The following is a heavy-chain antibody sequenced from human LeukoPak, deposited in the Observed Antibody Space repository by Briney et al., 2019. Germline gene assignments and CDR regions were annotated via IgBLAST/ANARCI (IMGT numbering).Heavy chain of an antibody. CDR1: GFTFSSYS. J-gene: IGHJ4*02. D-gene: IGHD6-13*01. V-gene: IGHV3-21*01. CDR2: ISSSSTYI. CDR3: ARDPPTRQYTNSFSLDY. Sequence: GGSLRLSCAASGFTFSSYSMNWVRQAPGKGLEWVSVISSSSTYIFYADSVKGRFTISRDNAKNSLYLQMNSLRADDTAVYYCARDPPTRQYTNSFSLDYWGQGTLVTVSS.